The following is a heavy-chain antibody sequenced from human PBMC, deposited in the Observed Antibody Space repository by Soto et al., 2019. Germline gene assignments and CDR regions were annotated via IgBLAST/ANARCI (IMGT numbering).Heavy chain of an antibody. CDR2: IRGTT. D-gene: IGHD2-21*01. Sequence: EVQLVESGGGLVQPGGSLRLSCAASGFTFTSYSMNWVRQAPGKGLEWVSYIRGTTRYADSVKGRFTISRDNARSSLYLQMNSLRADDTAVYYCARDDSFAFDIWGQGTMVTVSS. CDR3: ARDDSFAFDI. V-gene: IGHV3-48*01. J-gene: IGHJ3*02. CDR1: GFTFTSYS.